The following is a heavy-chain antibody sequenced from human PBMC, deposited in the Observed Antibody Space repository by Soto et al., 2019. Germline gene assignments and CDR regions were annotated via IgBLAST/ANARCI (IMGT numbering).Heavy chain of an antibody. CDR2: ISASGGST. CDR3: ATDQPHGYSAEWAVGYYFPS. D-gene: IGHD5-12*01. J-gene: IGHJ4*02. V-gene: IGHV3-23*01. Sequence: EVQLLESGGGLVQPGGSLRLSCAASGFTFSRQAMSWVRQSPGQGLEWVSAISASGGSTYYADSVKGRFTISRDTSKNTLYLQMNTLRAEDTAVYYCATDQPHGYSAEWAVGYYFPSWGQGTLVTVSS. CDR1: GFTFSRQA.